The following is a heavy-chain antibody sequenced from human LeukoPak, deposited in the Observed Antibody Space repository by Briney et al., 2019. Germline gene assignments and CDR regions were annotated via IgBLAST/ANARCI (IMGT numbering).Heavy chain of an antibody. D-gene: IGHD2-15*01. CDR3: ARDAVVVAATIPSNVDY. CDR1: GYTFTSYY. Sequence: ASVKVSRKASGYTFTSYYMHWVRQAPGQGLEWMGIINPSGGSTSYAQKFQGRVTMTRDTSTSTVYMELSSLRSEDTAVYYCARDAVVVAATIPSNVDYWGQGTLVTVSS. J-gene: IGHJ4*02. CDR2: INPSGGST. V-gene: IGHV1-46*01.